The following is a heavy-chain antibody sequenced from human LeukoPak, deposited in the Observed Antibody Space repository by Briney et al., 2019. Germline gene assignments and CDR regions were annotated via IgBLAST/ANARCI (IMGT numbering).Heavy chain of an antibody. CDR2: ISSSGSTI. J-gene: IGHJ3*02. V-gene: IGHV3-11*01. CDR1: GFTFSDYF. CDR3: ARAYGGNSIGHAFDI. Sequence: GGSLRLSCAASGFTFSDYFLSWIRPAPGQGLEWVSYISSSGSTIYYADSVKGRFTISRDNAKNSLYLQMNSLRAEDTAVYYCARAYGGNSIGHAFDIWGQGTMVTVSS. D-gene: IGHD4-23*01.